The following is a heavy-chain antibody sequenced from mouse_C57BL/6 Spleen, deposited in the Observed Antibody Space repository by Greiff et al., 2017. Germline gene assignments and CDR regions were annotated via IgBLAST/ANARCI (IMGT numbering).Heavy chain of an antibody. Sequence: QVQLQQSGPELVKPGASVKISCKASGYAFSSSWMNWVKQRPGKGLEWIGRIYPGDGDTNYNGKFKGKATLTADKSSSTAYMQLSSLPSEVSAVYFCASSCDFYCDVWGTGTTVTVSS. CDR2: IYPGDGDT. CDR1: GYAFSSSW. CDR3: ASSCDFYCDV. J-gene: IGHJ1*03. V-gene: IGHV1-82*01. D-gene: IGHD2-13*01.